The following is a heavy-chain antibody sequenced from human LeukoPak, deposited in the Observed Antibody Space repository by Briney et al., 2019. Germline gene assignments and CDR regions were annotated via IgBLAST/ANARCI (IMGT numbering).Heavy chain of an antibody. D-gene: IGHD5-24*01. CDR1: GGSISSSDYY. CDR3: ARGVRWLQLSYFDY. CDR2: IYYSGNT. V-gene: IGHV4-39*01. Sequence: PSVTLSLTCTVSGGSISSSDYYWGWIRQPPGKGLEWIGSIYYSGNTYYNPSLKSRVTISVDTSKNQFSLKLSFVTAADTAVYYCARGVRWLQLSYFDYWGQGTLVTVSS. J-gene: IGHJ4*02.